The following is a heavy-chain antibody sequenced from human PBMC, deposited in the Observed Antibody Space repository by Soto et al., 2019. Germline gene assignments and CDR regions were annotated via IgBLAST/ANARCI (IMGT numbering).Heavy chain of an antibody. J-gene: IGHJ6*02. Sequence: GGSLRLSCAASGFTFSSYDMHWVRQATGKGLEWVAAISSDGSNKYYADSVKGRFTISRDNSKNTLYLQMNSLRSEDTAVYYCARANGSRYYYGMDVWGQGTTVTVSS. CDR1: GFTFSSYD. V-gene: IGHV3-30*03. D-gene: IGHD3-10*01. CDR2: ISSDGSNK. CDR3: ARANGSRYYYGMDV.